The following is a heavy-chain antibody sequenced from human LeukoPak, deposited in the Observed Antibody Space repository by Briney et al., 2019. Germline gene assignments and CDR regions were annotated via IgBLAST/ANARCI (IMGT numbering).Heavy chain of an antibody. CDR1: GFTFSSYG. D-gene: IGHD3-10*01. Sequence: GGSLRLSCAASGFTFSSYGMHWGRQAPSKGLEWVAVISYDGSNKYYADSVKGRFTIYRDNSKNTLYLQMNSLRAEDTAVYYCARSTLYGSGSYRIGPTDYWGQGTLVTVSS. J-gene: IGHJ4*02. V-gene: IGHV3-30*03. CDR3: ARSTLYGSGSYRIGPTDY. CDR2: ISYDGSNK.